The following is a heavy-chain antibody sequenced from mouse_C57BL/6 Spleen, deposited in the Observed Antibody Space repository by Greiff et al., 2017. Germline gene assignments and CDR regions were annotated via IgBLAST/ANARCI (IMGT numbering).Heavy chain of an antibody. J-gene: IGHJ1*03. CDR1: GYSFTDYN. CDR2: INPNYGPT. V-gene: IGHV1-39*01. CDR3: ARSEGYGHWYFDV. Sequence: VHVKQSGPELVKPGASVKISCKASGYSFTDYNMNWVKQSNGKSLEWIGVINPNYGPTSYNQKFKGKATLTVDQSSSTAYMQLNSLTSEDSAVYYCARSEGYGHWYFDVWGTGTTVTVSS. D-gene: IGHD2-2*01.